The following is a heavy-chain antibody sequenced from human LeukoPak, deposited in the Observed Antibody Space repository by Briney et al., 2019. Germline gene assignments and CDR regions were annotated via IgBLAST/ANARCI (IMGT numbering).Heavy chain of an antibody. D-gene: IGHD4-23*01. J-gene: IGHJ3*02. CDR1: GGSISSYY. V-gene: IGHV4-59*01. Sequence: SETLSLTCTVSGGSISSYYWSWIRQPPGKGLEWIGYIYYSGSTNYIPSLKSRVTISVDTSKNQFSLKLSSVTAADTAVYFCARGYGDNSGAFDIWGQGTLVTVSS. CDR3: ARGYGDNSGAFDI. CDR2: IYYSGST.